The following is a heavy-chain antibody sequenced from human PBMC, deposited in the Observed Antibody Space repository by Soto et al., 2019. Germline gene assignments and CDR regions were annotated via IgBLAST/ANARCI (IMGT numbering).Heavy chain of an antibody. CDR3: ARGRYGDY. Sequence: QVHLVQSGAEVKKPGASVKVSCQASGYAFTTYGITWVRQAPGQGLEWMGWISAHNGNTNSAQKNQGRVTGTRDTSTSTAYMELRSLRSDGTAVYYCARGRYGDYWGQGALVTVSS. D-gene: IGHD1-1*01. CDR2: ISAHNGNT. V-gene: IGHV1-18*01. CDR1: GYAFTTYG. J-gene: IGHJ4*02.